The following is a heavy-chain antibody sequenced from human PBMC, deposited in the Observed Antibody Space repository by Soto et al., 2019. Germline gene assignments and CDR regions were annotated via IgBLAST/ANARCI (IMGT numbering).Heavy chain of an antibody. CDR2: IIPIFRTP. D-gene: IGHD5-12*01. V-gene: IGHV1-69*01. CDR3: ARSTGSGFRPGTHRFNWFDP. CDR1: GVTFSSFA. J-gene: IGHJ5*02. Sequence: QVQLVQSGAEVKQPGSSVKVSCQASGVTFSSFAISWVRQAPGQGLEWMGGIIPIFRTPNYAQNFQGRVTITADESTSSVYMELSRLRSDDTAVYYCARSTGSGFRPGTHRFNWFDPWGQGTLSPSPQ.